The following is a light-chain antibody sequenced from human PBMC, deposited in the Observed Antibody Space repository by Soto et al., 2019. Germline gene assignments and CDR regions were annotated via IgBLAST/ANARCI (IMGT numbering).Light chain of an antibody. Sequence: EIVLTQSPATLSLSPEERATLSCRASQSVSSYSAWYQQKPGQAPRLLIYDASNRATGIPARFSGSGSGTDFTLTISSLEPEDFAVYYCHQRSNWPPWTFGQGTKVEIK. CDR3: HQRSNWPPWT. CDR2: DAS. J-gene: IGKJ1*01. CDR1: QSVSSY. V-gene: IGKV3-11*01.